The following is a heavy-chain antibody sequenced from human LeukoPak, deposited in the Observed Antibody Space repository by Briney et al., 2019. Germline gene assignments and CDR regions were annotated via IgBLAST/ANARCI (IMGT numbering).Heavy chain of an antibody. J-gene: IGHJ6*02. CDR2: TFYRSKWFS. D-gene: IGHD3-10*01. CDR3: ARELNPSGSGTYPCYGLDV. CDR1: GDGVSSNRAA. V-gene: IGHV6-1*01. Sequence: SQTPSLTCGISGDGVSSNRAAWNWIRQSPSKGLEWLGRTFYRSKWFSDYAVSVKSRISINPDTSKNQFSLQLNSVTPEDTAVYYCARELNPSGSGTYPCYGLDVWGQGTPVTVSS.